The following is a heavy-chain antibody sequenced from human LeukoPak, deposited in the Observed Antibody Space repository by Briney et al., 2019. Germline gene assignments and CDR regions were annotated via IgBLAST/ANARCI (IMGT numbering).Heavy chain of an antibody. CDR3: AKKGIFGVVIKGTRNDY. CDR2: ISGSGGST. CDR1: GFTFSSYA. J-gene: IGHJ4*02. V-gene: IGHV3-23*01. Sequence: QSGGSLRLSCAASGFTFSSYAMSWVRQAPGKGLEWVSAISGSGGSTYYADSVKGRFTISRDNSKNTLYLQMNSLRAEDTAVYYCAKKGIFGVVIKGTRNDYWGQGTLVTVSS. D-gene: IGHD3-3*01.